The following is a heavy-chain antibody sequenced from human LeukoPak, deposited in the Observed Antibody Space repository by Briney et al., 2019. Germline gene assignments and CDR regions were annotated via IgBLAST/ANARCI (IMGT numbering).Heavy chain of an antibody. CDR2: IKQDGSEK. CDR1: GFTLSDYW. V-gene: IGHV3-7*01. Sequence: GGSLRLSCAASGFTLSDYWMSWVRQAPGKGLEWVANIKQDGSEKYYVDSVKGRFTISRDNAKNSLYLQMNSLRAEDTAVYYCARDLTDCGSTSCFYYMDVWGKGTTVTVSS. D-gene: IGHD2-2*01. J-gene: IGHJ6*03. CDR3: ARDLTDCGSTSCFYYMDV.